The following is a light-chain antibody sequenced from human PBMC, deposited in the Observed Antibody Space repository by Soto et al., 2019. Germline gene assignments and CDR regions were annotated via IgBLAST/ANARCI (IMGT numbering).Light chain of an antibody. V-gene: IGLV1-44*01. Sequence: QTVVTQPPSASGTPGQKVFISCSGSSSNIGTKTVNWYHQLPGAPPRLLIYSTTYRPSGIPDRFSGSKSGTSASLAISGLQPDDEGDYYCATWDDSLDGHVVFGGGTKLTVL. CDR3: ATWDDSLDGHVV. J-gene: IGLJ2*01. CDR1: SSNIGTKT. CDR2: STT.